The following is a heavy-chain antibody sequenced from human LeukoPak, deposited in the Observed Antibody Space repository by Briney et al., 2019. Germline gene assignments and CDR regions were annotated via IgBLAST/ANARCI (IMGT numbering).Heavy chain of an antibody. D-gene: IGHD3-3*01. Sequence: ASVKVSCKASGYTFTSYGISWVRQAPGQGPEWMGWISTYNGDTNYAQKFQGRVTMTRDTSISTAYMELSRLRSDDTAVYYCARVRDYDFWSGPGFDPWGQGTLVTVSS. J-gene: IGHJ5*02. V-gene: IGHV1-18*01. CDR3: ARVRDYDFWSGPGFDP. CDR1: GYTFTSYG. CDR2: ISTYNGDT.